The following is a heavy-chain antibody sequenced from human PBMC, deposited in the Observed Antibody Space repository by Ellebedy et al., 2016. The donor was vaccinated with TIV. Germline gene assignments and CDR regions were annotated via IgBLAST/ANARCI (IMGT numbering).Heavy chain of an antibody. D-gene: IGHD3-10*01. V-gene: IGHV3-30*02. CDR1: GLTFRSYG. J-gene: IGHJ6*02. Sequence: PGGSLRLSCAASGLTFRSYGMHWVRQAPGKGLEWVAYIPYDEVAKYTADSVKGRFTISRDNSKNTLYLQMDSLRADDTAVYFCANGPLTVYGMGVWGQGTTVTVSS. CDR2: IPYDEVAK. CDR3: ANGPLTVYGMGV.